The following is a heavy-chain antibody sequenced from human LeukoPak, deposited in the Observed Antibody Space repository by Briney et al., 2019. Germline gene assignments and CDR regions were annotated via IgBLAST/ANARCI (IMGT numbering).Heavy chain of an antibody. Sequence: PSETLSLTCAVYGGPFSGYYWSWIRQPPGKGLEWMGEINHSGSTNYNPSLKSRVTISVDTSKNQFSLKFTSMTAADTAVYYCARSSKTQWLSPGDGFDIWGRGTLVTVSS. CDR2: INHSGST. D-gene: IGHD6-19*01. V-gene: IGHV4-34*01. CDR1: GGPFSGYY. CDR3: ARSSKTQWLSPGDGFDI. J-gene: IGHJ3*02.